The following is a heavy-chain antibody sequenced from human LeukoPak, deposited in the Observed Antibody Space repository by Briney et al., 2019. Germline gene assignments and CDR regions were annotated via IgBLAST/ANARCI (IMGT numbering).Heavy chain of an antibody. V-gene: IGHV4-39*01. CDR1: GDSIRSVHYY. J-gene: IGHJ5*02. CDR3: ARQDHDIGTNWFDP. CDR2: IYDTGST. D-gene: IGHD3-9*01. Sequence: SETLSLTCSVSGDSIRSVHYYWGWIRQPPGRGLEWIGSIYDTGSTYYNPSLKSRVTIFVDTSKNQFSLRLTSVTAADTAMYYCARQDHDIGTNWFDPWGQGTLVTVSS.